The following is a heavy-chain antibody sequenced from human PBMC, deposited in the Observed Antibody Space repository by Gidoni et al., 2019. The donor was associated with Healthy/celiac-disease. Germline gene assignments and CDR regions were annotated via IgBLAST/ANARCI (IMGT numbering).Heavy chain of an antibody. CDR1: GCSIRSGGYS. CDR3: ARSRRDGYNDFDY. D-gene: IGHD5-12*01. V-gene: IGHV4-30-2*01. Sequence: QLQLQESGSGLVKPSQTLSLTCAVSGCSIRSGGYSWSWIRQAPGKGLEWIGYIYHSGSTYYTPALKSRGTISVDRSKNQFARKLSSVTAADTAVYYCARSRRDGYNDFDYWGQGTLVTVSS. J-gene: IGHJ4*02. CDR2: IYHSGST.